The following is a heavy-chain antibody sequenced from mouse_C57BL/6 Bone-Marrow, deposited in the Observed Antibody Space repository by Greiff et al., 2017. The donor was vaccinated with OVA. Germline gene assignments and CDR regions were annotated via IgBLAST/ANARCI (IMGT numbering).Heavy chain of an antibody. CDR2: IYPRSGNT. J-gene: IGHJ3*01. CDR1: GYTFTSYG. CDR3: ASPYPWFAY. V-gene: IGHV1-81*01. Sequence: VQLQQSGAELARPGASVKLSCKASGYTFTSYGISWVKQSTGQGLEWIGEIYPRSGNTYYNEKFKGKATLTADKSSSTAYMELRSLTSEDSAVYFCASPYPWFAYWGQGTLVTVSA.